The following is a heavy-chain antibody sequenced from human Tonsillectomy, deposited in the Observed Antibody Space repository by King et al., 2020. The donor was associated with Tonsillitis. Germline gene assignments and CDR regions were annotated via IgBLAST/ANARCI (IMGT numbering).Heavy chain of an antibody. J-gene: IGHJ4*02. CDR2: ISFDATRE. CDR3: ARERLDSSEWGIDY. CDR1: GFDFSSYG. D-gene: IGHD6-19*01. V-gene: IGHV3-33*05. Sequence: VQLVESGGGVVQPGGSLRLSCASSGFDFSSYGMHWVRQAPGKGLQWVAVISFDATRENYADSVKGRFTISRDNSKNTLYLQMNSLRAEDTAVYYCARERLDSSEWGIDYWGQGSLVTVSS.